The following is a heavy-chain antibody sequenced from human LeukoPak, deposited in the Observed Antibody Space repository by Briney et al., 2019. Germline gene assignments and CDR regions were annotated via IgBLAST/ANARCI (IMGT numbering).Heavy chain of an antibody. CDR3: ARDFHSSGYYHYFHY. CDR1: GYTLTELS. CDR2: FDPEDGET. J-gene: IGHJ4*02. Sequence: ASVKVSCKVSGYTLTELSMHWVRQAPGKGLEWMGGFDPEDGETIYAQKFQGRVTMTTDTSTSTAYMELRSLRSDDTAVYYCARDFHSSGYYHYFHYWGQGTLVTVSS. D-gene: IGHD3-22*01. V-gene: IGHV1-24*01.